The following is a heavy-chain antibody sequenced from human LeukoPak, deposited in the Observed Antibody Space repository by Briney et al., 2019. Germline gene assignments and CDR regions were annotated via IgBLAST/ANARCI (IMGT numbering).Heavy chain of an antibody. CDR3: AGIPSRGGTRSDY. Sequence: GSSVKVSCKASGGTFSSYAISWVRQAPGQGLEWMGRIIPIFGTANYAQKFQGRVTITTDESTSTAYMELSSLRSEDTAVYYCAGIPSRGGTRSDYWGQGTLVTVSS. J-gene: IGHJ4*02. D-gene: IGHD1-7*01. CDR2: IIPIFGTA. V-gene: IGHV1-69*05. CDR1: GGTFSSYA.